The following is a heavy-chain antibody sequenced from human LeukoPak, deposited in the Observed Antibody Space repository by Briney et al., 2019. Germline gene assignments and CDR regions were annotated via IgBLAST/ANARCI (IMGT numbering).Heavy chain of an antibody. D-gene: IGHD3-3*01. CDR1: GDSIRSNNYY. CDR2: IYDTGST. Sequence: MSSETLSLTCTVSGDSIRSNNYYWGWIRQPPGKGLEWIGSIYDTGSTFCNPSLKSRVIISVDTSKNQFSLKLSSVTAADTAVYYCQSRFLEWLLDYWGQGTLVTVSS. V-gene: IGHV4-39*01. CDR3: QSRFLEWLLDY. J-gene: IGHJ4*02.